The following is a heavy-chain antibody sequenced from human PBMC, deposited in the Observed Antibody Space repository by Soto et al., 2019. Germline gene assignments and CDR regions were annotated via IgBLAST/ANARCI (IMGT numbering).Heavy chain of an antibody. CDR1: GGPLSSYA. CDR2: IIPIFGTA. CDR3: ARDRDHTYDY. V-gene: IGHV1-69*13. J-gene: IGHJ4*02. Sequence: SVKVSCKASGGPLSSYAISSVRQAPGQGLEWMGGIIPIFGTANYAQKFQGRVTITADESTSTGYMEMTTLRSEDTAVDYCARDRDHTYDYWGQGTMVTVSS.